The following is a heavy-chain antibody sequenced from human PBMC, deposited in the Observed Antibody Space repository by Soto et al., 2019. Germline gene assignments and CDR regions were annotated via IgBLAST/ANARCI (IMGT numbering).Heavy chain of an antibody. J-gene: IGHJ4*02. V-gene: IGHV1-3*01. Sequence: ASVKVSCKASGYTFTSYAMHWVRQAPGQRLEWMGWINAGNGNTKYSQKFQGRVTITRDTSASTAYMELSSLRSEDTAVYYCARDRVTMVRGVITQTAGYWSQGTLVTVSS. D-gene: IGHD3-10*01. CDR1: GYTFTSYA. CDR3: ARDRVTMVRGVITQTAGY. CDR2: INAGNGNT.